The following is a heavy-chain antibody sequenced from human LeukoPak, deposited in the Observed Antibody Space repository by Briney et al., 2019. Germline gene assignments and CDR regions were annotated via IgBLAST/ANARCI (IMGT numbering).Heavy chain of an antibody. D-gene: IGHD1-1*01. J-gene: IGHJ4*02. CDR3: ARVSGGGKTGTPDY. CDR1: GGSISSSSYY. V-gene: IGHV4-39*07. CDR2: IYTSGST. Sequence: PSETLSLTCTVSGGSISSSSYYWGWIRQPPGKGLEWIGRIYTSGSTNYNPSLKSRVTISVDTSKNQFSLKLSSVTAADTAVYYCARVSGGGKTGTPDYWGQGTLVTVSS.